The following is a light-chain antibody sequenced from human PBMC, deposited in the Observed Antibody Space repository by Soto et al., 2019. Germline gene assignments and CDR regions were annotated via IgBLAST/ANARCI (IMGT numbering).Light chain of an antibody. J-gene: IGKJ5*01. CDR2: DAS. CDR1: QSIRSY. CDR3: QQRFNWPPIT. Sequence: DIVLTQSPATLYLSPGERATLSCRASQSIRSYLVWYQQKPGPAPRLLIYDASNRATGIPARFSGSGSATGFTLTIISLEPEDFALYYCQQRFNWPPITFGQGPRLEIK. V-gene: IGKV3-11*01.